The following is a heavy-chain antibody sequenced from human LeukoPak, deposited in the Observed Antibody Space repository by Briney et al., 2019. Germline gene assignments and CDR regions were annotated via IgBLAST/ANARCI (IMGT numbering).Heavy chain of an antibody. CDR2: INPSGGST. J-gene: IGHJ5*02. D-gene: IGHD3-3*01. Sequence: ASVKVSCKASGYTFTSHHMHWVRQAPGQGLEWMGIINPSGGSTNYAQKFQGRVIMTRDMSTSTVYMELSSLRSEDTAVYYCAREAVTIFGVVRTHTTKLPHRFDPWGQGTLVTVSS. V-gene: IGHV1-46*01. CDR3: AREAVTIFGVVRTHTTKLPHRFDP. CDR1: GYTFTSHH.